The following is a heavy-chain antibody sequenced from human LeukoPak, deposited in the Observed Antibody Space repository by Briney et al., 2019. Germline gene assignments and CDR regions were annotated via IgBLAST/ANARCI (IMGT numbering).Heavy chain of an antibody. CDR3: ARDSKDYYGMDV. CDR1: GFTFSSYA. Sequence: PGGSLRLSCAASGFTFSSYAMHWVRQAPGKGLEWVAVISYDGSNKYYADSVKGRFTISRDNSKNTLYLQMNSLRAEDTAVYYCARDSKDYYGMDVWGQGTTVTVSS. J-gene: IGHJ6*02. V-gene: IGHV3-30-3*01. CDR2: ISYDGSNK.